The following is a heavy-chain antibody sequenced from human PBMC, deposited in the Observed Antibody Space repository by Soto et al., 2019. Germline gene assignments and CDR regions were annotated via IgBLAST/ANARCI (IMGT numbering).Heavy chain of an antibody. D-gene: IGHD1-1*01. V-gene: IGHV4-31*03. CDR2: ISYSGST. Sequence: QVQLQESGPGLVKPSQTLSLTCTVSGGSIASRGYYWSWIRQHPGTGLEWIGYISYSGSTYYTPSLKSRVTISEDPSKNQFCLKLTSVNAADTAVYYCAGDPSLVWNYFDYWGQGTLVTVSS. J-gene: IGHJ4*02. CDR1: GGSIASRGYY. CDR3: AGDPSLVWNYFDY.